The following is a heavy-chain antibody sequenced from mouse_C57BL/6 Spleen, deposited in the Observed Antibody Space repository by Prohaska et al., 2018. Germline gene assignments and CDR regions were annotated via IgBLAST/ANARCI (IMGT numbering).Heavy chain of an antibody. CDR2: INSDGSAI. V-gene: IGHV11-2*01. Sequence: EVQLLETGGGLVQPGGSRGLSCEGSGFTFSGFWMSWVRQTPGKTLEWIGDINSDGSAINYAPSIKGRFTIFRDNDKSTLYLQMSNVRSEDTATYFCMRYGNYWYFDVWGTGTTVTVSS. CDR3: MRYGNYWYFDV. CDR1: GFTFSGFW. D-gene: IGHD2-1*01. J-gene: IGHJ1*03.